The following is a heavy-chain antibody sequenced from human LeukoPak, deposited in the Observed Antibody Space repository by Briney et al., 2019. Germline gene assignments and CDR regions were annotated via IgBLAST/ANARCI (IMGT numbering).Heavy chain of an antibody. V-gene: IGHV3-48*03. J-gene: IGHJ6*04. Sequence: PSETLSLTCTVSGGSIASSSHYWAWVRQAPGTGLEWVSYISSSGSTIYYADSVKGRFTISRDNAKNSLYLQMNSLRAEDTAVYYCAELGITMIGGVWGKGTTVTISS. CDR3: AELGITMIGGV. CDR1: GGSIASSSHY. D-gene: IGHD3-10*02. CDR2: ISSSGSTI.